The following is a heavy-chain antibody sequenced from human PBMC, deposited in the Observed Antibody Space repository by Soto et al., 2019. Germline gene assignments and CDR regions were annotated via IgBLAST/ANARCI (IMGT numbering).Heavy chain of an antibody. D-gene: IGHD1-26*01. Sequence: PSETLSLTCAVSGGSIGGVGYSWSWIRQPPGGGLEWVATLYYSGSTYSNPSLKSRVTISVDTSKNQFSLKLSSVTAADTAVYYCARVQWELLSYFDYWGLGTLVTVSS. CDR1: GGSIGGVGYS. V-gene: IGHV4-30-2*03. CDR3: ARVQWELLSYFDY. J-gene: IGHJ4*02. CDR2: LYYSGST.